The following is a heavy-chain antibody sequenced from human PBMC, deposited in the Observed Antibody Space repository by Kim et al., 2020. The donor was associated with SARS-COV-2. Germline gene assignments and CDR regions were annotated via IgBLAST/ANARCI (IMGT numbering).Heavy chain of an antibody. CDR1: GGSISNYY. J-gene: IGHJ4*02. CDR3: ARSYSGDHY. CDR2: MDTSRRI. Sequence: SGTLSLTCSVSGGSISNYYLTWIRQPAGKGLEWIGRMDTSRRITYNPSLKSRITFSVDTSKNHFSLKLTSVTAADTAVYYCARSYSGDHYWGQGTLVTVSS. V-gene: IGHV4-4*07. D-gene: IGHD2-21*01.